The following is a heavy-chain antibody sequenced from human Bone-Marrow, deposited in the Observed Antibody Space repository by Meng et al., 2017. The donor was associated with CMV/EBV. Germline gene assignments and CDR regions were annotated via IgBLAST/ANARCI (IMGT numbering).Heavy chain of an antibody. Sequence: KATGGTIRRNDNSRVREATGKGDEWRGRNNHILGKEKNEQKNKGRVTITADESTSTAYMELSSLRSEDTAVYYCARAGSSTVPHFFDYWGQGTLVTVSS. CDR3: ARAGSSTVPHFFDY. CDR1: GGTIRRND. J-gene: IGHJ4*02. V-gene: IGHV1-69*15. CDR2: NNHILGKE. D-gene: IGHD4-17*01.